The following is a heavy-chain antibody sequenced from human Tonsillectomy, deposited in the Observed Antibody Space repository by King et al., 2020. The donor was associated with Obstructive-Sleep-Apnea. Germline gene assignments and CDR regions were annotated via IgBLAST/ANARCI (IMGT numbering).Heavy chain of an antibody. D-gene: IGHD3-22*01. J-gene: IGHJ4*02. CDR3: ARGGYYYFDY. Sequence: QLQESGPGLVKPSETLSLTCTVSGGSISTYYWSWIRQPPGKGLEWIGNIYYSGYTNYNPSLKSRVTISVDTSKNQFSLNLSPVTAADTAFYYCARGGYYYFDYWGQGTLATVSS. V-gene: IGHV4-59*08. CDR2: IYYSGYT. CDR1: GGSISTYY.